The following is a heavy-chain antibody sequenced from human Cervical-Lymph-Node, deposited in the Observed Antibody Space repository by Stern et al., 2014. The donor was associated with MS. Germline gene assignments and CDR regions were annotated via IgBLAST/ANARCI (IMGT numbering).Heavy chain of an antibody. CDR3: ARGVAHGELDY. CDR2: IDSTGST. V-gene: IGHV3-13*01. J-gene: IGHJ4*02. D-gene: IGHD4-17*01. Sequence: EVQLVESGGGLVQPGGSLRLSCAVSGFTFTTSDMHWVRQTSGKGLEWVSTIDSTGSTFYPASVKCRFTISRDNAKNSFYLQMNSLRAGDTAVYYCARGVAHGELDYWGPGTLVTVSS. CDR1: GFTFTTSD.